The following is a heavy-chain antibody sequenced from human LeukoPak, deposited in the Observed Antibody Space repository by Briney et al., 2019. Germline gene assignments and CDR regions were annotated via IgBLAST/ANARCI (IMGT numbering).Heavy chain of an antibody. J-gene: IGHJ6*04. Sequence: ASVKISCKASGYTFTSYDINCVRQAPGQGLEWMGWMNPNSGNTRCAQQFQGRVTMAKNTSISTAYMELRSLRSDDTAVYYWARASSRTRYYYYGMDVWGKGTTVTVSS. CDR1: GYTFTSYD. CDR2: MNPNSGNT. V-gene: IGHV1-8*01. CDR3: ARASSRTRYYYYGMDV. D-gene: IGHD6-13*01.